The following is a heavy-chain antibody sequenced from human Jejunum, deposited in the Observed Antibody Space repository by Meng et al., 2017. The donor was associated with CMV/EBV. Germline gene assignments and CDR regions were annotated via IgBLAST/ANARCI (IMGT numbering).Heavy chain of an antibody. V-gene: IGHV3-23*01. CDR1: GFTFSSYA. J-gene: IGHJ4*02. CDR3: AKEAGIVAAITYYFDY. D-gene: IGHD5-12*01. CDR2: ISGSGDRT. Sequence: SGFTFSSYAMSGVRQAPGKGLEWVSGISGSGDRTYYADSVKGRFTISRDNSKNTLYLQMNSLGTEDTAAYYCAKEAGIVAAITYYFDYWGQGTLVTVSS.